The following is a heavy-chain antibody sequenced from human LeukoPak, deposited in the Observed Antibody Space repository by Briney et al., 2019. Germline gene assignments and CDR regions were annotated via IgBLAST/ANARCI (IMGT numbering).Heavy chain of an antibody. J-gene: IGHJ6*02. D-gene: IGHD5-12*01. V-gene: IGHV4-59*01. CDR2: IYYSGST. CDR1: GGSISSYY. CDR3: ARARGYSGYDAYYYYYGMDV. Sequence: ETLSLTCTVSGGSISSYYWSWIRQPPGKGLEWIGYIYYSGSTNYNPSLKGRVTISVDTSKNQFSLKLSSVTAADTAVYYCARARGYSGYDAYYYYYGMDVWGQGTTVTVSS.